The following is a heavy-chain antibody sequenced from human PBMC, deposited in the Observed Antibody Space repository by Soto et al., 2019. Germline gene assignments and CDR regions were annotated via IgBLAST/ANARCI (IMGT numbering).Heavy chain of an antibody. CDR1: GYTFTSYY. D-gene: IGHD6-6*01. CDR2: INLSGGST. J-gene: IGHJ4*02. Sequence: GASVKVSCKASGYTFTSYYMHWVRQAPGQGLEWMGIINLSGGSTSYAQKFQGRVTMTRDTSTSTVYMELSSLRSEDTAVYYCARVLPSLEYSSSSAGYWGQGTLVTVSS. CDR3: ARVLPSLEYSSSSAGY. V-gene: IGHV1-46*01.